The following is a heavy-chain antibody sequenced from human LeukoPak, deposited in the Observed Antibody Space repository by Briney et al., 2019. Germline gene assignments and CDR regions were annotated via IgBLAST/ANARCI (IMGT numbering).Heavy chain of an antibody. CDR3: ARDFASWGTVAPHGD. D-gene: IGHD6-19*01. CDR1: GFTFSSYS. CDR2: ISSSSSYI. J-gene: IGHJ4*02. Sequence: GGSLRLSCAASGFTFSSYSMNWVRQAPGKGLEWVSSISSSSSYIYYADSVKGRFTISRDNAKNSLYLQMNSLRAEDTAVYYCARDFASWGTVAPHGDWGQGTLVTVSS. V-gene: IGHV3-21*01.